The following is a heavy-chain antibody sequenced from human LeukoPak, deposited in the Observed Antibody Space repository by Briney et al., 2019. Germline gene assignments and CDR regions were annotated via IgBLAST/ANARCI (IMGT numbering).Heavy chain of an antibody. Sequence: GGSLRLSCAASGFTFSGSAMHWVRQASGKGLEWVGRIRSKANSYATAHAASVKGRFTISSDDSKNTAYLQMNSLKTEDTAVYYCTRRSGYSYGAAFDIWGQGTMVTVSS. J-gene: IGHJ3*02. CDR1: GFTFSGSA. D-gene: IGHD5-18*01. V-gene: IGHV3-73*01. CDR2: IRSKANSYAT. CDR3: TRRSGYSYGAAFDI.